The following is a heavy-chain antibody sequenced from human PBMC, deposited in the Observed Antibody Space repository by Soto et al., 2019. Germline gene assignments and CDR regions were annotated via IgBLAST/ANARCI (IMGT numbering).Heavy chain of an antibody. Sequence: QVQLVQSGAEVKKPGASVKVSCKASGYTCTSHGISWVRQAPGQGLEWMGWVSGYNGNTNYAQKFQGRVTMTTDTSTTTAYMELRSLTSDDTAVYYCSRDLGAKVYFWGQGTLVTVSS. CDR1: GYTCTSHG. CDR2: VSGYNGNT. CDR3: SRDLGAKVYF. V-gene: IGHV1-18*01. J-gene: IGHJ4*02. D-gene: IGHD3-16*01.